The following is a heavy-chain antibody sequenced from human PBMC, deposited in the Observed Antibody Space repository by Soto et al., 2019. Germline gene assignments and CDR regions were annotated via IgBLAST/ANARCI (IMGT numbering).Heavy chain of an antibody. Sequence: QVQLQESGPGLVKPSGTLSLTCAVSGGSISSSNWWSWVRQPPGKGLEWIGEIYHSGSTNYNPSLTRRVPIPVPKSHHPFSLKLRSVTAAHPAVYYCACLAVACTRYDYWRQGTLVTLSS. V-gene: IGHV4-4*02. CDR3: ACLAVACTRYDY. D-gene: IGHD6-19*01. CDR1: GGSISSSNW. CDR2: IYHSGST. J-gene: IGHJ4*02.